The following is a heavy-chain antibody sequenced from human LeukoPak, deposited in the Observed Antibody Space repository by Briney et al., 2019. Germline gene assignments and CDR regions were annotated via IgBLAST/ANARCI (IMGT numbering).Heavy chain of an antibody. CDR2: ISAYNGNT. CDR1: GYTFTGYY. D-gene: IGHD3-22*01. CDR3: ARSFTFYDSSGYYWSPYAFDI. Sequence: ASVKVSCKASGYTFTGYYMHWVRQAPGQGLEWMGWISAYNGNTNYAQKLQGRVTMTTDTSTSTAYMELRSLRSDDTAVYYCARSFTFYDSSGYYWSPYAFDIWGQGTMVTVSS. V-gene: IGHV1-18*04. J-gene: IGHJ3*02.